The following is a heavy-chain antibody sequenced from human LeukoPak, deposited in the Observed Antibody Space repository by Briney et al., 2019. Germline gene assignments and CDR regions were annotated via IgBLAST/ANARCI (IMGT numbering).Heavy chain of an antibody. V-gene: IGHV3-23*01. CDR2: ISDSGDTT. D-gene: IGHD2-15*01. J-gene: IGHJ4*02. Sequence: PGGSLRLSCAASGFSFSTYAMNWARQAPGKGLEWVSAISDSGDTTYYADCVKGRFTISRDNSRNTLYLQMNSLRVEDTAVYYCAKARGGSCFDCWGQGTLVTVSS. CDR3: AKARGGSCFDC. CDR1: GFSFSTYA.